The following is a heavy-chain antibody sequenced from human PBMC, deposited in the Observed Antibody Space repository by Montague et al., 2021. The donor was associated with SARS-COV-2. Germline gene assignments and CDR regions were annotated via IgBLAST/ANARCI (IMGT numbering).Heavy chain of an antibody. J-gene: IGHJ4*02. Sequence: SETLSLTCSVSGGSISSSYWSWIRQPPGKGLEWIGYMSYSGTTNYNPSLRSRLTMSIDTSKDQLSLKLSSVIAADTAVYYCARHALGYFDWLNEGYFDYWGQGTLVTVSS. V-gene: IGHV4-59*08. CDR3: ARHALGYFDWLNEGYFDY. D-gene: IGHD3-9*01. CDR1: GGSISSSY. CDR2: MSYSGTT.